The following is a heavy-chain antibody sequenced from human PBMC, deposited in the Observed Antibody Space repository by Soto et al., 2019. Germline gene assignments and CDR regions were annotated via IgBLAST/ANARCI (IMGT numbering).Heavy chain of an antibody. J-gene: IGHJ5*02. D-gene: IGHD2-2*01. V-gene: IGHV1-18*01. CDR2: ISAYNGNT. CDR3: ARDTVVPAAILGSRYNWFDP. CDR1: GYTFTSYG. Sequence: ASVKGSCKASGYTFTSYGISWVRQAPGQGLEWMGWISAYNGNTNYAQKLQGRVTMTTDTSTSTAYMELRSLRSDDTAVYYCARDTVVPAAILGSRYNWFDPWGQGTLVTVSS.